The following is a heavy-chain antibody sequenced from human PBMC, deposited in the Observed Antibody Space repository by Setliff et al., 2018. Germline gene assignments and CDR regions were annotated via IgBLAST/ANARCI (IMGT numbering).Heavy chain of an antibody. J-gene: IGHJ4*02. CDR3: AANPGIAAGGDFDY. CDR2: INHSGNT. Sequence: PSETLSLTCAVYGGSFSGYYWSRIRQPPGKGLEWIGEINHSGNTNYNPSLKSRVTISVDTSKNQFALKLSSVTAADTAVYYCAANPGIAAGGDFDYWGQGILVTVSS. V-gene: IGHV4-34*01. CDR1: GGSFSGYY. D-gene: IGHD6-13*01.